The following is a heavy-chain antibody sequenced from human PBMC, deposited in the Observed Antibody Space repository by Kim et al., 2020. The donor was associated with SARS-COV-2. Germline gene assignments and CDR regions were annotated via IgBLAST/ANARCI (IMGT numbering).Heavy chain of an antibody. J-gene: IGHJ3*02. CDR2: IRSKAYGGTT. CDR3: TRDSTYYDYVWGSYRQDAFDI. Sequence: GGSLRLSCTASGFTFGDYAMSWFRQAPGKGLEWVGFIRSKAYGGTTEYAASVKGRFTISRDDSKSIAYLQMNSLKTEDTAVYYCTRDSTYYDYVWGSYRQDAFDIWGQGTMVTVSS. CDR1: GFTFGDYA. D-gene: IGHD3-16*02. V-gene: IGHV3-49*03.